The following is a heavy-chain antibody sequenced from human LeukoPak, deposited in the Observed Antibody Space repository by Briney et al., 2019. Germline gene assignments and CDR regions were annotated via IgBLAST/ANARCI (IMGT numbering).Heavy chain of an antibody. J-gene: IGHJ4*02. CDR3: ARSVADTANFEY. CDR2: IAASGST. CDR1: GGSISNYY. D-gene: IGHD6-19*01. V-gene: IGHV4-4*07. Sequence: PSETLSLTCSVSGGSISNYYWSWIRQPAGKRLEWIGRIAASGSTNYHPSLKSRVTMSVDTSNNHVSLKVASVTAADTAVHYCARSVADTANFEYWGQGTLVTVSS.